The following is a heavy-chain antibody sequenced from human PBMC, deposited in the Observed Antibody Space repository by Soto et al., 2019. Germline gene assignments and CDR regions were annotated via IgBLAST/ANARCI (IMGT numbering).Heavy chain of an antibody. J-gene: IGHJ6*02. Sequence: GSLRLSCAASGFTFSSYAMSWVRQAPGKGLEWVSAISGSGGSTYYADSVKGRFTISRDNSRNTLYLQMNSLRAEDTAVYYCAKDRGIAEYYYYYYGMDVWGQGTTVTVS. CDR1: GFTFSSYA. D-gene: IGHD6-13*01. V-gene: IGHV3-23*01. CDR3: AKDRGIAEYYYYYYGMDV. CDR2: ISGSGGST.